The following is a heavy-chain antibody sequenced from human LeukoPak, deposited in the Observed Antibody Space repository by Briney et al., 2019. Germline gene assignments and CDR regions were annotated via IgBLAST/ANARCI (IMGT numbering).Heavy chain of an antibody. D-gene: IGHD3-10*01. V-gene: IGHV4-59*08. CDR2: IYYSGST. CDR3: ARQLYGSGSYSPYYYYCGMDV. Sequence: SETLSLTCTASGGSISSYYWSWIRQPPGKGLEWIGYIYYSGSTNYNPSLKSRVTISVDTSKNQFSLKLSSVTAADTAVYYCARQLYGSGSYSPYYYYCGMDVWGQGTTVTVSS. J-gene: IGHJ6*02. CDR1: GGSISSYY.